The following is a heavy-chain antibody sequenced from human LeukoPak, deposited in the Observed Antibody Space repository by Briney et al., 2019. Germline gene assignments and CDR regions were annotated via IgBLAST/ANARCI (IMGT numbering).Heavy chain of an antibody. Sequence: SETLSLTCTVSGGSTSSGGYYWSWIRQPPGKGPEWIGYIYHDGSTYYNPSLKSRVTISVDRSKNQFSLKLSSVTAAGTAVYYCARVPNDYTISGVFDTWGQGTMVTVSS. J-gene: IGHJ3*02. CDR3: ARVPNDYTISGVFDT. D-gene: IGHD4-11*01. CDR1: GGSTSSGGYY. V-gene: IGHV4-30-2*01. CDR2: IYHDGST.